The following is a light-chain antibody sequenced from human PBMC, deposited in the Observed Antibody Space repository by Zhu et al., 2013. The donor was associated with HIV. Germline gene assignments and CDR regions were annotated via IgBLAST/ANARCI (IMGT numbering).Light chain of an antibody. Sequence: EVFLTQSPLTVAVSPGHSASISCKSSHSLIHRDGNTYMNWYYQRPGQSPRRLISKISKRDGGVPDRFAGSGSVTEFTLTINSVEAGDVGVYYCMQGTHWPTFGQGTKVEIK. V-gene: IGKV2-30*02. CDR1: HSLIHRDGNTY. J-gene: IGKJ1*01. CDR3: MQGTHWPT. CDR2: KIS.